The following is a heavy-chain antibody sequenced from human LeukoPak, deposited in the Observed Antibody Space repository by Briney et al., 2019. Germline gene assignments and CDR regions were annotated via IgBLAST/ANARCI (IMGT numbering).Heavy chain of an antibody. CDR3: SKGRGTTVTSAANY. V-gene: IGHV3-23*01. D-gene: IGHD4-17*01. CDR1: GFTFSSYA. CDR2: ISGSNDT. J-gene: IGHJ4*02. Sequence: GGSLRLSCAASGFTFSSYAMRWVRQAPGQGLEWVSSISGSNDTYYADSVKDRFTISRDNSKNTLSLQMNSLRAEDTAVYYCSKGRGTTVTSAANYWGQGTLVTVSS.